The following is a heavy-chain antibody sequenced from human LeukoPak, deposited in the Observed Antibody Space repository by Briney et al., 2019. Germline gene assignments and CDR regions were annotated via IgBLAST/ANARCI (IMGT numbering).Heavy chain of an antibody. D-gene: IGHD3-3*01. CDR2: IYHSGST. V-gene: IGHV4-38-2*02. CDR1: GYSISSGYY. CDR3: ARDRGDFWSGYYSWFDP. J-gene: IGHJ5*02. Sequence: SETLSLTCTVSGYSISSGYYWGWIRQPPGKGLEWIGSIYHSGSTYYNPSLKSRVTISVDTSKNQFSLKLSSVTAADTAVYYCARDRGDFWSGYYSWFDPWGQGTLVTVS.